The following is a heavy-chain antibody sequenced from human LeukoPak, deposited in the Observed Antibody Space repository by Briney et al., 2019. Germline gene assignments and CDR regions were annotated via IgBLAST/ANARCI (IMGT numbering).Heavy chain of an antibody. CDR1: GYIFSNYW. D-gene: IGHD1-26*01. V-gene: IGHV5-51*01. CDR3: ARIGVGSTFYFDY. CDR2: IYPGDSDT. J-gene: IGHJ4*02. Sequence: GESLKISCKGSGYIFSNYWIGWVRQMPGKGLEWMGIIYPGDSDTRYSPSFQGQVTISADKSINTASLQWSSLKASDTAMYYCARIGVGSTFYFDYWGPGTLVTVSS.